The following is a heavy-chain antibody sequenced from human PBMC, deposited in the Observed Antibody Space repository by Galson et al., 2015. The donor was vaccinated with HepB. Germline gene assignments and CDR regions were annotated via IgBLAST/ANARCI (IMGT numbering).Heavy chain of an antibody. Sequence: SVKVSCKASGGTFSSYAISWVRQAPGQGLEWMGWISGYNGDTNYAQKFQGRVTMTTDTSTTTAYMELRSLRSDDTAVYYCARETYYYDYSGAIRHFDYWSQGTLVTVSS. V-gene: IGHV1-18*01. D-gene: IGHD3-22*01. J-gene: IGHJ4*02. CDR1: GGTFSSYA. CDR3: ARETYYYDYSGAIRHFDY. CDR2: ISGYNGDT.